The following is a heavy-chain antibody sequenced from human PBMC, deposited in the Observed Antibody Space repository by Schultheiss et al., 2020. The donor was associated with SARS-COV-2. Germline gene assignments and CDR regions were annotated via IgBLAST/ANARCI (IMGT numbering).Heavy chain of an antibody. CDR3: AKVGGGGNTPFYYYYYYGMDV. CDR2: ISGSGGST. Sequence: GGSLRLSCAASGFTFSSYAMSWVRQAPGKGLEWVSAISGSGGSTYYADSVKGRFTISRDNSKNTLYLQMNSLRAEDTAVYYCAKVGGGGNTPFYYYYYYGMDVWGQGTTVTVSS. D-gene: IGHD4-23*01. CDR1: GFTFSSYA. V-gene: IGHV3-23*01. J-gene: IGHJ6*02.